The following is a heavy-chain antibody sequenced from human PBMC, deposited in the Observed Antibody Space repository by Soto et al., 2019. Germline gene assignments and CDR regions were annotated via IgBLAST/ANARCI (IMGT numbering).Heavy chain of an antibody. CDR1: GGSFSGYY. V-gene: IGHV4-34*01. CDR2: INHSGST. D-gene: IGHD3-9*01. Sequence: SETLSLTCAVYGGSFSGYYWSWIRQPPGKGLEWIGEINHSGSTNYNPSLKSRVTISVDTSKNQFSLKLSSVTAADTAVYYCARRLRYFDWLSFDYWGQGTLVTVS. CDR3: ARRLRYFDWLSFDY. J-gene: IGHJ4*02.